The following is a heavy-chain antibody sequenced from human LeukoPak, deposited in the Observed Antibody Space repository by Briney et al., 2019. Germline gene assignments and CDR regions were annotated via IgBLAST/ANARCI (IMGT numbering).Heavy chain of an antibody. J-gene: IGHJ5*02. CDR1: GGSFSSYY. D-gene: IGHD6-19*01. Sequence: KPPETLSLTCTVSGGSFSSYYWSWIRQPPGKGLEWIGYIFDSGSTNYNPSLKSRVTISLDTSKSQFSLRLSSVTAADTAVYYCARHRSGSSWFAPWGQGTLVTVSS. CDR3: ARHRSGSSWFAP. CDR2: IFDSGST. V-gene: IGHV4-59*08.